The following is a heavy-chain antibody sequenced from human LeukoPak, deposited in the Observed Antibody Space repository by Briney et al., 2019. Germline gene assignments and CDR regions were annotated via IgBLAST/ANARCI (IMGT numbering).Heavy chain of an antibody. CDR3: ARSVSYYDFWSGYCPSPVFDY. CDR2: SYYSGST. CDR1: GGSISSSSYY. V-gene: IGHV4-39*07. D-gene: IGHD3-3*01. J-gene: IGHJ4*02. Sequence: SETLSLTCTVSGGSISSSSYYWGWIRQPPGKGLEWIGSSYYSGSTYNNPSLKSRLTISVDTPKTQFSLKLSSVTAADTAAYYCARSVSYYDFWSGYCPSPVFDYWGQGTLVTVSS.